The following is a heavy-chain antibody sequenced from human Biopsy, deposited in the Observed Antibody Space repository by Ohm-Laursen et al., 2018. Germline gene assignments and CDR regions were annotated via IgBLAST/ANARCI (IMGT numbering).Heavy chain of an antibody. CDR3: AREEDNSGYDYYGMDV. V-gene: IGHV1-18*01. Sequence: SSVYVSCKASGYTFPSYGISWVRQAPGQGLEWMGWISAYNGNRNYAQKFQGRVTMTTDTSTSTAYKELRSLRSDDTAVYFCAREEDNSGYDYYGMDVWGQGTTVTVSS. J-gene: IGHJ6*02. D-gene: IGHD3-22*01. CDR2: ISAYNGNR. CDR1: GYTFPSYG.